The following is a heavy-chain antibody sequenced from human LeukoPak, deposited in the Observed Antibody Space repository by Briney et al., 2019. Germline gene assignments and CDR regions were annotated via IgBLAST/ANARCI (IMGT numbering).Heavy chain of an antibody. CDR2: IKNKIDGGKT. Sequence: GGSLRLSCAACGFTFSNARLNWVRQAPGKGLEWVARIKNKIDGGKTDYAATVKGRFTISRDDSKNTVFLQMSSLKTADTALYYCATDVWGSVTLFGVVAAFDIWGQGTMVTVSS. CDR1: GFTFSNAR. D-gene: IGHD3-3*01. CDR3: ATDVWGSVTLFGVVAAFDI. J-gene: IGHJ3*02. V-gene: IGHV3-15*01.